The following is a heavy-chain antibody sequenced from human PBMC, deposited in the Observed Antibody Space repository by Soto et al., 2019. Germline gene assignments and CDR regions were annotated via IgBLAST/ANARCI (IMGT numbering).Heavy chain of an antibody. CDR3: ATDGIPHMITFGGVIVTAFDI. D-gene: IGHD3-16*02. V-gene: IGHV1-46*01. J-gene: IGHJ3*02. CDR1: GYTFTSYY. Sequence: ASVKVSCKASGYTFTSYYMHWVRQAPGQGLEWMGIINPSGGSTSYAQKIQGRVTMTKDTSTDTAYMELSSLRSEDTAVYYCATDGIPHMITFGGVIVTAFDIWGQGTMVTVSS. CDR2: INPSGGST.